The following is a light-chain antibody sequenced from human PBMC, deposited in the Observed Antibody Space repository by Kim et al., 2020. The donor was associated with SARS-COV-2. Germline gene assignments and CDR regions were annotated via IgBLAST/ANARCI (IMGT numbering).Light chain of an antibody. CDR3: SSYTTTSTLV. CDR2: DVS. CDR1: SRDVGGYIY. V-gene: IGLV2-14*03. Sequence: GQSITSSCTGTSRDVGGYIYISWYQQQPGKAPKLMIYDVSHRPSGVSNRFSGSKSGNTASLTISGLQAEDEADYYCSSYTTTSTLVFGGGTQLTVL. J-gene: IGLJ3*02.